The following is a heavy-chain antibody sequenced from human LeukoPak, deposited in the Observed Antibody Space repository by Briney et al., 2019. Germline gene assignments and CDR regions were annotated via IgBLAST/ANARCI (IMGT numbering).Heavy chain of an antibody. J-gene: IGHJ3*01. CDR3: ARGETTAADRREGDAFNF. Sequence: SETLSLTCAVSGYAISSGYYWGWIRQPPGKGLEWIGSIYHSGTTYSNPSLKSRVTMSVNTSKNQFSLKLSSVTAADTAVYYGARGETTAADRREGDAFNFGGQGPIVTASS. CDR2: IYHSGTT. CDR1: GYAISSGYY. V-gene: IGHV4-38-2*01. D-gene: IGHD4-11*01.